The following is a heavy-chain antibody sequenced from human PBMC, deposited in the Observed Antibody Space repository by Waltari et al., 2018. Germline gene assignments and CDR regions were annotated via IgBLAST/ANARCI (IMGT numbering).Heavy chain of an antibody. D-gene: IGHD3-22*01. CDR2: ISYNGRNI. J-gene: IGHJ6*02. CDR3: ARENCDRTYCHGMDV. CDR1: EFTSSSFP. Sequence: QVQLVESGGGVVQPGRSRRLSCAASEFTSSSFPMHWVRQAPGKGLEWVAVISYNGRNIYYVDSVKGRFTISRDNSKKMLYLQMNSLRSEDTAVYYCARENCDRTYCHGMDVWGQGTTVTVSS. V-gene: IGHV3-30*04.